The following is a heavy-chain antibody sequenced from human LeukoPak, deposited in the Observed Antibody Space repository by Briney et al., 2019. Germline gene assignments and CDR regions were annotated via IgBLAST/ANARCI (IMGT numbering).Heavy chain of an antibody. D-gene: IGHD1-14*01. J-gene: IGHJ4*02. CDR1: GGSISSGSYY. CDR2: IYSSTNA. CDR3: VRDSGYYFDY. V-gene: IGHV4-61*02. Sequence: SQTLSLTCTVAGGSISSGSYYWSWIRQPAGKRLEWIGRIYSSTNANYNPSLKSRVTISVDTSKNQFSQKPSSVTAADTAVFYCVRDSGYYFDYWGQGILVTASS.